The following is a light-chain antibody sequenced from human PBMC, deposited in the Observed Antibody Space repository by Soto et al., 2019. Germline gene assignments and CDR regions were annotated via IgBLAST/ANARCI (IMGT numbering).Light chain of an antibody. Sequence: DIHMTQSPSTLSASVGDRVTITCRASQSVSTGLAWYQQKPGKAPNLLIYESSHLESGVPSRFSASGSGTDFTLTISGLQPDDSATYYCQHYNSSPLTFGGGTNVEIQ. CDR3: QHYNSSPLT. V-gene: IGKV1-5*03. J-gene: IGKJ4*01. CDR1: QSVSTG. CDR2: ESS.